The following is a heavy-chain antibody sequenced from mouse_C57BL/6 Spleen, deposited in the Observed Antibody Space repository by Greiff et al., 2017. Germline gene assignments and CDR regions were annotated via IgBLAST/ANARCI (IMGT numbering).Heavy chain of an antibody. V-gene: IGHV5-4*01. J-gene: IGHJ3*01. CDR1: GFTFSSYA. CDR2: ISDGGSYT. D-gene: IGHD2-4*01. CDR3: ARDDDYDGGGFAY. Sequence: EVKVVESGGGLVKPGGSLKLSCAASGFTFSSYAMSWVRQTPEKRLEWVATISDGGSYTYYPDNVKGRFTISRDNAKNNLYLQMSHLKSEDTAMYYCARDDDYDGGGFAYWGQGTLVTVSA.